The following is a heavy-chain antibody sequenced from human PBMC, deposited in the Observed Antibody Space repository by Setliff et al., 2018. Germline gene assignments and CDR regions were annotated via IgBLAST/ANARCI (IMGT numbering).Heavy chain of an antibody. Sequence: NPSETLSLTCSVYGESFSNNYWSWIRQTPGKGLEWIGESNHGGSTSYHPSLKSRLTMSVDTSKNQFSLKLTSVTAADTALYYCRQAVVGRDVFDIWGQGTVVTVS. CDR2: SNHGGST. CDR1: GESFSNNY. CDR3: RQAVVGRDVFDI. J-gene: IGHJ3*02. V-gene: IGHV4-34*01. D-gene: IGHD1-1*01.